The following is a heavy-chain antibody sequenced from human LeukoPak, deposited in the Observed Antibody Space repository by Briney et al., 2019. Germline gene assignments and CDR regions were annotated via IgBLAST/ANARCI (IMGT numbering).Heavy chain of an antibody. CDR1: GGSISSYY. Sequence: SETLSLTCTVSGGSISSYYWSWIRQPPGKGLEWIGYMYYSGSTKYNPSLKSRVTISVDTSKNQFSLRLSSVPAADTAVYYCARHLRGVIPHFDYWGQGNLVTVSS. D-gene: IGHD3-10*01. V-gene: IGHV4-59*08. J-gene: IGHJ4*02. CDR3: ARHLRGVIPHFDY. CDR2: MYYSGST.